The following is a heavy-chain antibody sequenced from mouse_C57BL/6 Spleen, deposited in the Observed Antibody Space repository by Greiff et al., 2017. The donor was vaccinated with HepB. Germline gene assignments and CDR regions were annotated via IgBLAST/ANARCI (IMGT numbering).Heavy chain of an antibody. Sequence: EVQLVESGGGLVKPGGSLKLSCAASGFTFSSYAMSWVRQTPEKRLEWVATISDGGSYTYYPDNVKGRFTISRDNAKNNLYLQMSHLKSEDTAMYYCARDRSTVVATRAWFAYWGQGTLVTVSA. CDR2: ISDGGSYT. CDR1: GFTFSSYA. V-gene: IGHV5-4*01. CDR3: ARDRSTVVATRAWFAY. J-gene: IGHJ3*01. D-gene: IGHD1-1*01.